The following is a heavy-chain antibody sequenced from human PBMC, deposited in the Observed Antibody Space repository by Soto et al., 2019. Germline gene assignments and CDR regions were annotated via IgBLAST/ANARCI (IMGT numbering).Heavy chain of an antibody. J-gene: IGHJ4*02. CDR2: IYSTGT. V-gene: IGHV4-59*08. CDR1: GDSISSYY. D-gene: IGHD1-1*01. Sequence: SETLSLTCSVSGDSISSYYWSWLRRPPGKGLEWIGDIYSTGTHYNPSLKSRVIISVDTSKNQFSLRLTSVTAADTAVYYCARRHRFCSGNDCYLFDYWGQGTLVTVSS. CDR3: ARRHRFCSGNDCYLFDY.